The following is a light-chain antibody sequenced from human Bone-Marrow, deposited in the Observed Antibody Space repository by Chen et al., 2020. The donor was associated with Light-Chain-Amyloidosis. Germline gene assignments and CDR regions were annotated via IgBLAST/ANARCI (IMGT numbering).Light chain of an antibody. Sequence: SYELTQPPSVSVSPGKTARITCSGDDLPTKYAYWYQQKPGQAPVLVIHRDTERPSAISERFSGSSSGTTATLTISGVQAEDEADYHCQSADSSGTYEVIFGGGTKLTVL. J-gene: IGLJ2*01. CDR2: RDT. V-gene: IGLV3-25*03. CDR1: DLPTKY. CDR3: QSADSSGTYEVI.